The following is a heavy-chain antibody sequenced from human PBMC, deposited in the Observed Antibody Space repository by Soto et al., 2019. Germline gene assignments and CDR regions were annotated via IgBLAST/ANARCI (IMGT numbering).Heavy chain of an antibody. CDR2: IHSSGNT. J-gene: IGHJ5*01. V-gene: IGHV4-39*01. D-gene: IGHD3-9*01. CDR3: ARHRRRSDNRNWFSSFDS. Sequence: QLHLQESGPGLVKPSETLSLTCTVSGGSISSTSSYWGWIRQPPGAGLEWIVSIHSSGNTYYNSPLKRRLTVAEDTSKNDCSLNLSSETASDTAVYYCARHRRRSDNRNWFSSFDSWGQGTLVTVSS. CDR1: GGSISSTSSY.